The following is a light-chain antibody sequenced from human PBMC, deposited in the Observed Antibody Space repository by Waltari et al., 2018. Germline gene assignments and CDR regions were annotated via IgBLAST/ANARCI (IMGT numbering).Light chain of an antibody. CDR3: CSYVQKDIWL. CDR2: EVI. J-gene: IGLJ3*02. CDR1: TGIGGNPDL. Sequence: QSALTQPASVSGAPGQSITISCSAVTGIGGNPDLVYWYQHHPGKVPKLLIYEVIKRPPDISDRFTGSKSGNTASLSISGLQADDEADYYCCSYVQKDIWLFGRGTKVTVL. V-gene: IGLV2-23*02.